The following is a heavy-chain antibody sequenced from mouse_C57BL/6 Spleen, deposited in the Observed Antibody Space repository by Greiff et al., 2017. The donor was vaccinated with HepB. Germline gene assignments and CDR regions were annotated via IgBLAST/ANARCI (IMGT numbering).Heavy chain of an antibody. D-gene: IGHD2-5*01. V-gene: IGHV5-17*01. Sequence: EVKLQESGGGLVKPGGSLKLSCAASGFTFSDYGMHWVRQAPEKGLEWVAYISSGSSTIYYADTVKGRFTISRDNAKNTLFLQMTSLRSEDTAMYYCARRSNYGWYFDVWGTGTTVTVSS. CDR3: ARRSNYGWYFDV. J-gene: IGHJ1*03. CDR1: GFTFSDYG. CDR2: ISSGSSTI.